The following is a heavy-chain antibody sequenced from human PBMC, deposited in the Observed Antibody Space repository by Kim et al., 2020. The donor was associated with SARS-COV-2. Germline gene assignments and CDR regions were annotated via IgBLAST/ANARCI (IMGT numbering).Heavy chain of an antibody. D-gene: IGHD3-22*01. Sequence: ASVKVSCKVSGYTLTELSMHWVRQAPGKGLEWMGGFDPEDGETIYAQKFQGRVTMTEDTSTDIAYMELSSLRSEDTAVYYCATNYALYDSSGYYLVYWGQGTLVTVSS. J-gene: IGHJ4*02. CDR3: ATNYALYDSSGYYLVY. V-gene: IGHV1-24*01. CDR1: GYTLTELS. CDR2: FDPEDGET.